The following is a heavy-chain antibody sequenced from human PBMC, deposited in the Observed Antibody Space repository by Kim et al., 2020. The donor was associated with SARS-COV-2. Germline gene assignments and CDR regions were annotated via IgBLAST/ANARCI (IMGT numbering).Heavy chain of an antibody. CDR3: ARNLILSQWLVY. J-gene: IGHJ4*02. CDR1: GGSISSSSYY. D-gene: IGHD6-19*01. Sequence: SETLSLTCTVSGGSISSSSYYWGWIRQPPGKGLEWIGSIYYSGSTYYNPSLKSRVTISVDTSKNQFSLKLSSVTAADTAVYYCARNLILSQWLVYWGQGTLVTVSS. V-gene: IGHV4-39*01. CDR2: IYYSGST.